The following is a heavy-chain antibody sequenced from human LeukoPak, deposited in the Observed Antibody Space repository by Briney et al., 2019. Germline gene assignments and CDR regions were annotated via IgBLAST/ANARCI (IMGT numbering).Heavy chain of an antibody. CDR3: ARGLHGDYVESDY. Sequence: ASVKVSCKASGYTFTGYYMHWVRQAPGQGLEWMGWINPNSGGTNYAQKLQGRVTMTTDTSTSTAYMELRSLRSDDTAVYYCARGLHGDYVESDYWGQGTLVTVSS. CDR1: GYTFTGYY. D-gene: IGHD4-17*01. V-gene: IGHV1-2*02. CDR2: INPNSGGT. J-gene: IGHJ4*02.